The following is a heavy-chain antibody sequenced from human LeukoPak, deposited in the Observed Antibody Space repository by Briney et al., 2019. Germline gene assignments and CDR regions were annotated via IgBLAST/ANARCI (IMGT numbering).Heavy chain of an antibody. CDR3: ARGTSSWYRGLDY. CDR2: IYNTGRT. D-gene: IGHD6-13*01. Sequence: SETLSLTCSVSGGSITNYYWSWIRQSPGKGLEWIGFIYNTGRTNYNPSLQSRVTMSIDTSKNQFSLKLSSVTAADTAVYYCARGTSSWYRGLDYWGQGTLVTVSS. J-gene: IGHJ4*02. V-gene: IGHV4-59*12. CDR1: GGSITNYY.